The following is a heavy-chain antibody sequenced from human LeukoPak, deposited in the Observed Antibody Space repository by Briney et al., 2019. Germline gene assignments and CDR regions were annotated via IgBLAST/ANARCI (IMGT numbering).Heavy chain of an antibody. Sequence: GGSLRLSCAASGFTFDDYAMHWVRQAPGKGLEWVSGISWNSGSIGYADSVKGRFTISRDNAKNSLYLQMNSLRAEDTALYYCAKGSSSGPWDYWGQGTLVTASS. CDR2: ISWNSGSI. CDR3: AKGSSSGPWDY. V-gene: IGHV3-9*01. D-gene: IGHD6-19*01. CDR1: GFTFDDYA. J-gene: IGHJ4*02.